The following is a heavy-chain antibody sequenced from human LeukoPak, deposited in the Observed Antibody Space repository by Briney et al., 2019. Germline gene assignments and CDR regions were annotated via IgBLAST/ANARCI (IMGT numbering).Heavy chain of an antibody. CDR1: GFSFSNYG. J-gene: IGHJ4*02. D-gene: IGHD1-1*01. CDR3: ARDPGGNYFDY. V-gene: IGHV3-30*03. Sequence: GGSLRLSCAASGFSFSNYGMHWVRQAPGKGLEWVAVVSSDVVTKYYADSVKGRFTISRDNSKNTLYLQMNSLRAEDTAVYYCARDPGGNYFDYWGQGTLVTVSS. CDR2: VSSDVVTK.